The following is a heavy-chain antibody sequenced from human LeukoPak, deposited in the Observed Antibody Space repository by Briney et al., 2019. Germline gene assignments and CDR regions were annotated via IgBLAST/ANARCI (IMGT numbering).Heavy chain of an antibody. J-gene: IGHJ4*02. Sequence: GASVKVSCKASGYTFTGYYMHWVRQAPGQGLEWMGWINPNSGGTNYAQKFQGRVTMTRDTSISTAYMELSRLRSDDTAVYYCARLLVISSIAARPVDYWGQGTLVTVSS. D-gene: IGHD6-6*01. CDR2: INPNSGGT. V-gene: IGHV1-2*02. CDR1: GYTFTGYY. CDR3: ARLLVISSIAARPVDY.